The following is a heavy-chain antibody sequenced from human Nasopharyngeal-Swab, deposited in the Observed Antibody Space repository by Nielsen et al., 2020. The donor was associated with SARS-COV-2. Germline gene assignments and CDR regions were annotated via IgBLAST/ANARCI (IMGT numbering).Heavy chain of an antibody. CDR1: GGTFSSYA. CDR2: IIPIFGTA. J-gene: IGHJ6*02. CDR3: ARGLSEYSSSSDVSGYYYGMDV. D-gene: IGHD6-6*01. Sequence: SVKVSCKASGGTFSSYAINWVRQAPGQGREWMGGIIPIFGTANYAQKFQGRVTITADESTSTAYMELSSLRSEDTAVYYCARGLSEYSSSSDVSGYYYGMDVWGQGTTVTVPS. V-gene: IGHV1-69*13.